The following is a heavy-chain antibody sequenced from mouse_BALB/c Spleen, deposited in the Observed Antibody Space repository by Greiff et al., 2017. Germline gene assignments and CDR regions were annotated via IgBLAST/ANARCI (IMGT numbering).Heavy chain of an antibody. J-gene: IGHJ2*01. V-gene: IGHV1-54*02. Sequence: QVQLQQSGAELVRPGTSVKVSCKASGYAFTNYLIEWVKQRPGQGLEWIGVINPGSGGTYYNEKFKGKATLTADKSSNTAYMQLSSLTSEDSAVYFCARGALLTGYFDYWGQGTTLTVSS. D-gene: IGHD4-1*01. CDR2: INPGSGGT. CDR1: GYAFTNYL. CDR3: ARGALLTGYFDY.